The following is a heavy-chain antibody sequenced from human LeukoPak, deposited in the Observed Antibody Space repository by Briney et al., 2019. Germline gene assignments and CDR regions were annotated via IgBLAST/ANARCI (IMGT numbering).Heavy chain of an antibody. V-gene: IGHV4-59*01. CDR1: GGSISYYY. CDR3: AREDPQTTVPEGMDV. CDR2: IYYSGTT. Sequence: SETLSLTYTVSGGSISYYYWSWIRQSPGKGLEWIGYIYYSGTTNYNPSLKSRVTISVDTSKNQFSLQLRSVTAADTAVYYCAREDPQTTVPEGMDVWGQGTTVTVSS. D-gene: IGHD4-17*01. J-gene: IGHJ6*02.